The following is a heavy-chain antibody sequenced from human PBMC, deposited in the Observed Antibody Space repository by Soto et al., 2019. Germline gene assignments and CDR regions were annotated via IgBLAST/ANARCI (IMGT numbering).Heavy chain of an antibody. D-gene: IGHD2-15*01. CDR1: GFTFSNFG. Sequence: GSLRLSCEASGFTFSNFGINWVRQAPGKGLEWVAVISYDGSNKYYADSVKGRFTISRDNSKNTLYLQMNSLRAEDAAVYYCAKDLEDLVVVVAATQPLKFQHWGQGTLVTVSS. CDR2: ISYDGSNK. CDR3: AKDLEDLVVVVAATQPLKFQH. V-gene: IGHV3-30*18. J-gene: IGHJ1*01.